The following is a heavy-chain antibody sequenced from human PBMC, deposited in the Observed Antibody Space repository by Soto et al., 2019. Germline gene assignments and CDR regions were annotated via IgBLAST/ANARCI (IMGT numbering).Heavy chain of an antibody. CDR1: GYTFTSYA. J-gene: IGHJ4*02. CDR3: ARDYYYDSSGDQTELLDY. Sequence: GASVKVSCKASGYTFTSYAMHWVRQAPGQRLEWMGWINAGNGNTKYSQKFQGRVTITRDTSASTAYMELSSLRSEDTAVYYCARDYYYDSSGDQTELLDYWGQGTLVTVS. V-gene: IGHV1-3*01. D-gene: IGHD3-22*01. CDR2: INAGNGNT.